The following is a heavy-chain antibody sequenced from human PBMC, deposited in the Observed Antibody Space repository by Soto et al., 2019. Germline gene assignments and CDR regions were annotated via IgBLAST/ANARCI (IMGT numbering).Heavy chain of an antibody. V-gene: IGHV4-34*01. J-gene: IGHJ4*02. CDR1: GYY. CDR3: ARGYYYDSSGYPWAYFDY. CDR2: INHSGST. D-gene: IGHD3-22*01. Sequence: GYYWSWIRQPPGKGLEWIGEINHSGSTNYNPSLKSRVTISVDTSKNQFSLKLSSVTAADTAVYYCARGYYYDSSGYPWAYFDYWGQGTLVTVSS.